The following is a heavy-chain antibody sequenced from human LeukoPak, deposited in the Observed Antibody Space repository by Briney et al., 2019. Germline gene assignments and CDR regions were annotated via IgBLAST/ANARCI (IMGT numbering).Heavy chain of an antibody. CDR1: GYTFSSYW. CDR2: IDPSDPYS. J-gene: IGHJ4*02. D-gene: IGHD6-19*01. CDR3: ARSLLPRIAVPGPLDFDY. Sequence: GESLKISCKGSGYTFSSYWITWVRQKPGKGLERMGRIDPSDPYSNYSPSFQGHVTISADKSISTAYLQWSSLKASDTAMYYCARSLLPRIAVPGPLDFDYWGQGTLVTVPS. V-gene: IGHV5-10-1*01.